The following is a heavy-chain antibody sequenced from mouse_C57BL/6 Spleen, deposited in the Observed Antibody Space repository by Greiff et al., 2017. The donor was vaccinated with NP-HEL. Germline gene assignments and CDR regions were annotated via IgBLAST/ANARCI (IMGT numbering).Heavy chain of an antibody. Sequence: QVQLQQPGAELVRPGTSVKLSCKASGYTFTSYWMHWVKQRPGQGLEWIGVIDPSDSYTNYNQKFKGKATLTVDTSSSTAYMQLSSLTSEDSAVYYCARKVYSNWDYWGQGTTLTVSS. V-gene: IGHV1-59*01. CDR3: ARKVYSNWDY. J-gene: IGHJ2*01. CDR1: GYTFTSYW. D-gene: IGHD2-5*01. CDR2: IDPSDSYT.